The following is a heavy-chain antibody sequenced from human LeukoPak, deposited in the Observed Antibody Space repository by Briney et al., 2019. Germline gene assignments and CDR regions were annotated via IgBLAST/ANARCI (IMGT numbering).Heavy chain of an antibody. V-gene: IGHV4-34*01. CDR2: INHSGST. CDR3: VSNNGSYYVRFDY. J-gene: IGHJ4*02. D-gene: IGHD1-26*01. CDR1: GGSFSGYY. Sequence: TSETLSLTCAVYGGSFSGYYWSWIRQPPGKGLEWIGEINHSGSTNYNPSLKSRVTISVDTSKNQFSLKLSSVTAADTAVYYCVSNNGSYYVRFDYWGQGTLVTVSS.